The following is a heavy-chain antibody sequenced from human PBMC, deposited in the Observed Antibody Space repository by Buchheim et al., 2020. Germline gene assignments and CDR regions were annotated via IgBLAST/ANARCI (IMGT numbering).Heavy chain of an antibody. J-gene: IGHJ6*02. CDR3: ARSDYDSSGYYPYYYGMDV. CDR2: INPNSGGT. Sequence: QVQLVQSGAEVKKPGASVKVSCKASGYTFTGYYMHWVRQAPGQGLEWMGWINPNSGGTNYAQKFQGWVTMTRDTSISPAYMELSRLRSDDTAVYYCARSDYDSSGYYPYYYGMDVWGQGTT. D-gene: IGHD3-22*01. V-gene: IGHV1-2*04. CDR1: GYTFTGYY.